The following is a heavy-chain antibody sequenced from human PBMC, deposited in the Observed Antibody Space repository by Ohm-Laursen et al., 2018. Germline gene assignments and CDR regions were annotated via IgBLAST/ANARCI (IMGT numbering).Heavy chain of an antibody. D-gene: IGHD1-26*01. CDR1: GFTFSNYW. CDR2: INSDGSSI. CDR3: ARSHLRGSYDTLDY. Sequence: SLRLSCTASGFTFSNYWMHWVCQSPGKGLVWVSRINSDGSSISYADSVKGRFTISRDNAKNTLDLQMNSLRAEDTAVYYCARSHLRGSYDTLDYWGQGTLVTVSS. J-gene: IGHJ4*02. V-gene: IGHV3-74*01.